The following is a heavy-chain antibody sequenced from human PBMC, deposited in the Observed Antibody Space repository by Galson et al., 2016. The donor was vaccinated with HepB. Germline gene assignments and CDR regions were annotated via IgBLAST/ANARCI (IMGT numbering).Heavy chain of an antibody. Sequence: SETLSLTCAVFGGSFSGYSWSWIRQPPGKGLEWIGEITHSGTNYNPSLTSRVTISVDTSKNKFSLKLNSVTVADTAVYYFARARGAAAGGSRGWTHWGQGTLVTVSS. D-gene: IGHD6-13*01. V-gene: IGHV4-34*01. J-gene: IGHJ4*02. CDR1: GGSFSGYS. CDR2: ITHSGT. CDR3: ARARGAAAGGSRGWTH.